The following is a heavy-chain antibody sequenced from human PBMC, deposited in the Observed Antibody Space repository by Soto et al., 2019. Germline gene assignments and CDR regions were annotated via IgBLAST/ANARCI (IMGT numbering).Heavy chain of an antibody. CDR3: ARILGYYGSSSSDYFDY. V-gene: IGHV3-53*01. J-gene: IGHJ4*02. D-gene: IGHD3-10*01. Sequence: GAPRLSRAASWFTLRGPHMSWVPPAPGEGLEWVSVIYPGGTTFYTDSVKGRFTISRDNSKNTLYLQMNSLRDEDTAVYYCARILGYYGSSSSDYFDYWGQGTLVTVSS. CDR1: WFTLRGPH. CDR2: IYPGGTT.